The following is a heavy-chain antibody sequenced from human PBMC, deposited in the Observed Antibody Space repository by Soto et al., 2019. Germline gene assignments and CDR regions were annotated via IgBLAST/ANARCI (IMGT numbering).Heavy chain of an antibody. CDR1: GFTFSNYW. Sequence: GGSLRLSCAASGFTFSNYWMHWVRQGPGKGLVWVSRVNSDESSTSYADSVKGRFTISRDNAKNTLYLKMSSLRFEDTGLYYCVCFECGRTAVATAMEANGYWGQGTLVTVSS. CDR3: VCFECGRTAVATAMEANGY. CDR2: VNSDESST. D-gene: IGHD2-21*02. J-gene: IGHJ4*02. V-gene: IGHV3-74*01.